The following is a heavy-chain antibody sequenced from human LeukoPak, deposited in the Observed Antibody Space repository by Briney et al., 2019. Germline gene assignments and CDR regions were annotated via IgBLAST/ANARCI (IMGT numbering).Heavy chain of an antibody. CDR2: IRYDGSNK. CDR3: AKDAGSSHFPYYMDV. J-gene: IGHJ6*03. Sequence: PGGSLRLSCAASGSTFSSYGMHWVRQAPGKGLEWVAFIRYDGSNKYYADSVKGRFTISRDNSKNTLYLQMNSLRAEDTAVYYCAKDAGSSHFPYYMDVWGKGTTVTISS. CDR1: GSTFSSYG. V-gene: IGHV3-30*02. D-gene: IGHD1-26*01.